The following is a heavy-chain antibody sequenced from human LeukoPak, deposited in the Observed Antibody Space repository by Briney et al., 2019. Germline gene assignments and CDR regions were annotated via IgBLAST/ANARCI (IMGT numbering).Heavy chain of an antibody. CDR1: GFTFSSYW. Sequence: PGGSLRLSCVASGFTFSSYWMSWVRQAPGKGLEWVANIKKDGSEKYYVDSVKGRFTISRDNAKNSLYLQMNSLRAEDTAVYYCARGAWTFDYWGQGTLVSVSS. CDR2: IKKDGSEK. CDR3: ARGAWTFDY. V-gene: IGHV3-7*01. J-gene: IGHJ4*02. D-gene: IGHD3/OR15-3a*01.